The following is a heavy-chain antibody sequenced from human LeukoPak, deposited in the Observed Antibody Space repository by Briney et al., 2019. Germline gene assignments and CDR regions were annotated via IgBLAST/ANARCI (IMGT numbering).Heavy chain of an antibody. CDR2: ISSSGTSI. CDR1: GFTFRSYD. J-gene: IGHJ6*02. CDR3: AKALATRHMDV. Sequence: PRGSLRLSCAASGFTFRSYDMNWVRQAPGKGLEWVSYISSSGTSIYYADSVKGRFTISRDNAKNSLYLQMSSLRAEDTAVYYCAKALATRHMDVWGQGTTVTVFS. V-gene: IGHV3-48*03.